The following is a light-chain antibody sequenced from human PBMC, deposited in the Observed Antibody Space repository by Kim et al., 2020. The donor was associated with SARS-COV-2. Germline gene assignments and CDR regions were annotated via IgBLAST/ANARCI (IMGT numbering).Light chain of an antibody. CDR1: QSVSSSY. CDR2: GAS. Sequence: PGERATLSCRASQSVSSSYLAWYQQKPGQAPRLLIYGASSRATGIPDRFSGSGSGTDFTLTISRLEPEDFAVYYCQQYGSSPRITFGGGTKVDIK. J-gene: IGKJ4*01. V-gene: IGKV3-20*01. CDR3: QQYGSSPRIT.